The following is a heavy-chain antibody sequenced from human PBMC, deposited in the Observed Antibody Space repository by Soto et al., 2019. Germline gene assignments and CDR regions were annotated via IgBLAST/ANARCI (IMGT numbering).Heavy chain of an antibody. CDR3: ARLGEEPPPFPRVEQQPTP. V-gene: IGHV1-18*01. D-gene: IGHD6-13*01. Sequence: ASVKVSCKASGYTFTSYGISWVRQAPGQGLEWMGWISAYHGNTNYAQKLQGRVTMTRDTSTSTVYMELSSLRSEDTAVYYCARLGEEPPPFPRVEQQPTPWGQGALVTVSS. J-gene: IGHJ5*02. CDR2: ISAYHGNT. CDR1: GYTFTSYG.